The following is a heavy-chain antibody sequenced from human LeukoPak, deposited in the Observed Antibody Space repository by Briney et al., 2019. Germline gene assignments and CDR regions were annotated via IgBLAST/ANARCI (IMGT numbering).Heavy chain of an antibody. CDR2: SRDKANTYTT. J-gene: IGHJ6*03. V-gene: IGHV3-72*01. CDR3: AREEVVGKFSPRGAFYYYYMDV. Sequence: GGSLRLSCTASGLNFRSYALSWVRLAPGKGLEWVGRSRDKANTYTTEYAASVKGRFTISRDDSKNSLYLQMNSLKTEDTAVYYCAREEVVGKFSPRGAFYYYYMDVWGKGTPVTVSS. CDR1: GLNFRSYA. D-gene: IGHD2-15*01.